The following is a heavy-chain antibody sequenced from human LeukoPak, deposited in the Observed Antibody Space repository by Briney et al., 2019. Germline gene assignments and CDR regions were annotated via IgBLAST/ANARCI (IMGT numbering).Heavy chain of an antibody. V-gene: IGHV1-2*06. J-gene: IGHJ4*02. D-gene: IGHD3-22*01. CDR2: INPNSGGT. Sequence: GSSVKVSCKASGYTFTGYYMHWVRQAPGQGLEWMGRINPNSGGTNYAQKFQGRVTMTRDTSISTAYMELSRLRSDDTAVYYCARERRYYYDSSGYYYPHYWGQGTLVAVSS. CDR3: ARERRYYYDSSGYYYPHY. CDR1: GYTFTGYY.